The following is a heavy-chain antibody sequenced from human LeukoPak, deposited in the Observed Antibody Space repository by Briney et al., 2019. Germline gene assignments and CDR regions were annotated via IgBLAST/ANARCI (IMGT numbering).Heavy chain of an antibody. CDR2: IYTSGST. V-gene: IGHV4-4*09. CDR1: GGSISSYY. CDR3: ARRNWASRDAFDM. D-gene: IGHD7-27*01. J-gene: IGHJ3*02. Sequence: SETLSLTCTVSGGSISSYYWSWIRQPPGKGLEWIGYIYTSGSTNYNPSLKSRVTISVDTSKNQFSLKLSSVTAADTAVYYCARRNWASRDAFDMWGQRTRVSVFS.